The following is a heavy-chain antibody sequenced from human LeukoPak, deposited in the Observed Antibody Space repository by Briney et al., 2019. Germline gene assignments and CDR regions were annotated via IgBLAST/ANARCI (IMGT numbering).Heavy chain of an antibody. J-gene: IGHJ4*02. CDR1: GFTFSSYS. CDR3: ASVDTSMSSPFDY. D-gene: IGHD5-18*01. Sequence: VGSLRLSCAASGFTFSSYSMNWVRQAPGKGLEWVSSISSSSSYIYYADSVKGRFTISRDNAKNSLYLQMNSLRAEDTAVYYCASVDTSMSSPFDYWGQGTLVTVSS. CDR2: ISSSSSYI. V-gene: IGHV3-21*01.